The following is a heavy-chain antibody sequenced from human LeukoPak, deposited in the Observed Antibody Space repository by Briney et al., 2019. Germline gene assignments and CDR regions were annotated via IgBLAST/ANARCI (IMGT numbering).Heavy chain of an antibody. CDR1: GGSISSYY. J-gene: IGHJ5*02. CDR2: IYTSGST. CDR3: ARDARIVVVPAAMREAPNWFDP. Sequence: PSETLSLTCTVSGGSISSYYWSWIRQPAGKGLEWIGRIYTSGSTNYNPPLKSRVTMSVDTSKNQFSLKLSSVTAADTAVYYCARDARIVVVPAAMREAPNWFDPWGQGTLVTVSS. D-gene: IGHD2-2*01. V-gene: IGHV4-4*07.